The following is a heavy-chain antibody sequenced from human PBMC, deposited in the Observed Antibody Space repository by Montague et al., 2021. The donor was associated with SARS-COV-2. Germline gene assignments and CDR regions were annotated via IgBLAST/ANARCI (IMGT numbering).Heavy chain of an antibody. J-gene: IGHJ3*02. V-gene: IGHV3-9*01. CDR2: ISWKSDNR. D-gene: IGHD6-19*01. CDR3: AKGDSSGRFSAFDI. Sequence: SLGLSCAAPGFSFDDYAMYWVRQAQGKGLEWVSGISWKSDNRGYADSVKGRFTISRDNGKNSLYLQMNSLRIEDTALYYCAKGDSSGRFSAFDIWGQGTMVTLSS. CDR1: GFSFDDYA.